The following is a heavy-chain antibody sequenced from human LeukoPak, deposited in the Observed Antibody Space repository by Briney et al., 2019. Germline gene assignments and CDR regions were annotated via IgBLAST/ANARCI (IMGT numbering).Heavy chain of an antibody. D-gene: IGHD3-16*01. CDR3: AKKLSEITAIYYFYMDV. V-gene: IGHV3-23*01. CDR2: ISGSGGST. J-gene: IGHJ6*03. CDR1: GFIFSSYA. Sequence: GGSLRLSCAASGFIFSSYAMSWVRQAPGKGLEWVSAISGSGGSTYYADSVKGRFTISRDNSKNTLFLQVNSLRAEDTAVYYCAKKLSEITAIYYFYMDVWGKGTTVTVSS.